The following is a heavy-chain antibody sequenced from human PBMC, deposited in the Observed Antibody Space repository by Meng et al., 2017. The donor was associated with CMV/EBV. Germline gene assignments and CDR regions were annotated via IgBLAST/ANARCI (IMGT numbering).Heavy chain of an antibody. V-gene: IGHV3-20*04. Sequence: GESLKISCAASGFTFDDYGMSWVRQAPGKGLEWVSGINWNGGSTGYADSMKGRFTISRDNAKNSLYLQMNSLRAEDTALYYCAKAYSSSWRAWFDPWGQGTLVTVSS. CDR3: AKAYSSSWRAWFDP. D-gene: IGHD6-13*01. CDR2: INWNGGST. CDR1: GFTFDDYG. J-gene: IGHJ5*02.